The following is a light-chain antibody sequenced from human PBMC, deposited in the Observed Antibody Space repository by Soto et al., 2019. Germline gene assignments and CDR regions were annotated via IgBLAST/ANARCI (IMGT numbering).Light chain of an antibody. V-gene: IGKV3-11*01. Sequence: EVVLTQSPATLSLSPGDRATLSCRASQSVSSYFAWYQQKPGQAPRLLIYDASNRATGIPARFSGSGSGTDYTLTISSLQSEDFAVYYCHQYGSSPPGTFGQGTRLEIK. CDR1: QSVSSY. CDR2: DAS. J-gene: IGKJ5*01. CDR3: HQYGSSPPGT.